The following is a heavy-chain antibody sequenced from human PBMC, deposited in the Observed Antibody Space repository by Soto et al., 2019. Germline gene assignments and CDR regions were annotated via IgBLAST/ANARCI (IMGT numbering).Heavy chain of an antibody. D-gene: IGHD1-26*01. CDR2: ISGSGGST. CDR3: AKDSPYSARYKEDGFDI. J-gene: IGHJ3*02. V-gene: IGHV3-23*01. Sequence: PGGSLRLSCEVSGFTFSSYAMSWVRQAPGRGLEWVSSISGSGGSTYHADSVNGRFTISRDNSKNTVFLQMNSLRAEDTAVYYCAKDSPYSARYKEDGFDIWGQGSLVTVSS. CDR1: GFTFSSYA.